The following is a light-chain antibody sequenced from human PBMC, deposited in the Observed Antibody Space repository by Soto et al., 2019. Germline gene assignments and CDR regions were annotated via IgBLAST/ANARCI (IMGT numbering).Light chain of an antibody. Sequence: DIQMTQSPSTLSASVGDRVTITCRASQSISSWLAWYQQKPGKAPKLLIYDASSLESGVPSRFSGSGSGTEFTLTISSLQPDVFATYYCQLYNSYYTFGQGTKLEIK. V-gene: IGKV1-5*01. CDR3: QLYNSYYT. CDR2: DAS. CDR1: QSISSW. J-gene: IGKJ2*01.